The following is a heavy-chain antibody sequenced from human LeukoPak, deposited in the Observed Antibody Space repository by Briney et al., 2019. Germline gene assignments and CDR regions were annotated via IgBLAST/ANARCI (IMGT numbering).Heavy chain of an antibody. CDR2: LTWNSGSV. Sequence: GGSLRLSCAASGFTFDDYAMHWVRQAPGKGLEWVSGLTWNSGSVAYADSVKGRFTISRDNSKNTLYLQMNSLRAEDTAVYYCAKTCSSTSCYFDWGQGTLVTVSS. J-gene: IGHJ4*02. V-gene: IGHV3-9*01. CDR1: GFTFDDYA. CDR3: AKTCSSTSCYFD. D-gene: IGHD2-2*01.